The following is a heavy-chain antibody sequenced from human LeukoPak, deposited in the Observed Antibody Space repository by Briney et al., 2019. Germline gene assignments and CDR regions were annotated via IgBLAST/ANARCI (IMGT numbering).Heavy chain of an antibody. D-gene: IGHD3-22*01. J-gene: IGHJ4*02. CDR3: AINYYDSSGYYLYYFDY. CDR1: GYTFTSYG. Sequence: SVKVSCKASGYTFTSYGISWVRQAPGEGLEWMGGIIPIFGTANSAQEFQGRVTITADESTSTAYMELSSLRSEDTAVYYCAINYYDSSGYYLYYFDYWGQGTLVTVSS. V-gene: IGHV1-69*13. CDR2: IIPIFGTA.